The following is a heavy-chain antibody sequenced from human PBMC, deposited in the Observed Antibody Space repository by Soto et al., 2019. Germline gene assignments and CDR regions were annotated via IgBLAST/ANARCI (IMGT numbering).Heavy chain of an antibody. Sequence: QVQLVQSGAEVKKPGSSVKVSCKASGGTFSSYSISWVRQAPGQGLEWMGRIIPILGLPNYAQKFQGSVTNTAEKPTNTAYRELSSLTLEVTAVYYCARDSREHQLTDDCLDIWRQGTMVNVSS. CDR1: GGTFSSYS. V-gene: IGHV1-69*04. CDR3: ARDSREHQLTDDCLDI. D-gene: IGHD2-2*01. J-gene: IGHJ3*02. CDR2: IIPILGLP.